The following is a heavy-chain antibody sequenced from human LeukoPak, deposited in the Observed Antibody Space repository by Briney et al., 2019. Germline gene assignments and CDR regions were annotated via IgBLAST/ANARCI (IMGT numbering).Heavy chain of an antibody. D-gene: IGHD3-22*01. CDR3: AKRYYDSSGYYLYYFDY. Sequence: GGSLRLSCAASGFTFSSYAMSWVRQAPGKGLEWVSAISDSGGSTYYADSVKGRFTISRDNSKNTLYLQMNSLRAEDTAVYYCAKRYYDSSGYYLYYFDYWGQGTLVTVSS. CDR2: ISDSGGST. V-gene: IGHV3-23*01. J-gene: IGHJ4*02. CDR1: GFTFSSYA.